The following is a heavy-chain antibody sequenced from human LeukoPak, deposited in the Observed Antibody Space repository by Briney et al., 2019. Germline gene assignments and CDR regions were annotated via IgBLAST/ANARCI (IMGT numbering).Heavy chain of an antibody. D-gene: IGHD2-15*01. CDR2: IIPIFGTA. CDR3: ARDNKTSYSDFMDV. J-gene: IGHJ6*03. CDR1: GGTFSSYA. Sequence: SVKVSCKASGGTFSSYAINWVRQAPGQGLEWMGGIIPIFGTANYAQKFQGRVTMSADESTSTAYMELSSLRSDDTAVYYCARDNKTSYSDFMDVWGKGTTVTVSS. V-gene: IGHV1-69*01.